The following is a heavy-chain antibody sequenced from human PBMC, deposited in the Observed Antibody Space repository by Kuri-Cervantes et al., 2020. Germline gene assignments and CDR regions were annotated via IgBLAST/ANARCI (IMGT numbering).Heavy chain of an antibody. D-gene: IGHD3-22*01. Sequence: SETLSLTCTVSGGSISSSSYYWGWIRQPPGKGLEWIGYIYHSGSTYYNPSLKSRVTISVDRSKNQFSLKLSSVTAADTAVYYCATAGDDSSGYLRFDPWGQGTLVTVSS. CDR2: IYHSGST. J-gene: IGHJ5*02. CDR1: GGSISSSSYY. CDR3: ATAGDDSSGYLRFDP. V-gene: IGHV4-39*07.